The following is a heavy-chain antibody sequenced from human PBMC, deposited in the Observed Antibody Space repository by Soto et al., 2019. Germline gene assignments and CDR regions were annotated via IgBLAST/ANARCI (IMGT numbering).Heavy chain of an antibody. CDR1: GGSISSSSYY. CDR2: IYYSGST. CDR3: ATGSSSWLFYFDY. V-gene: IGHV4-39*01. Sequence: ASETLSLTCTVSGGSISSSSYYWGWIRQPPGKGLEWIGSIYYSGSTYYNPSLKSRVTISVDTSKNQFSLKLSSVTAADTAVYYCATGSSSWLFYFDYRGQGTLVTVSS. D-gene: IGHD6-13*01. J-gene: IGHJ4*02.